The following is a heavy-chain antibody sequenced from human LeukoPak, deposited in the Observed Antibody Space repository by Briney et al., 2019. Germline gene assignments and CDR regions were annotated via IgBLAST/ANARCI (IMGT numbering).Heavy chain of an antibody. CDR2: IRSKANIYAT. Sequence: GGSLRLSCAASGFTFSGSAMHWVRQASGKGLEWVGRIRSKANIYATSYGASVKGRFTISRDDSKNTAYLQMNSLKTEDTAVYYCTRRYYHDSSGYYNGDYWGQGTLVTVSS. V-gene: IGHV3-73*01. J-gene: IGHJ4*02. D-gene: IGHD3-22*01. CDR1: GFTFSGSA. CDR3: TRRYYHDSSGYYNGDY.